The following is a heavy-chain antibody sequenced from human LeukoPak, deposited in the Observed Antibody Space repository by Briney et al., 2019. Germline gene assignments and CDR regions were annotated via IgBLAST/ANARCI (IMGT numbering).Heavy chain of an antibody. Sequence: GASVKVSCKASGYTFTNYYMHWVRQAPGLGLEWMGIINPSGGSTSYAQKFQGRVTMTRDTSTSTVYMELSSLRSEDTAVYYCASMAYGGNSGGSYWGQGTLVTVSS. CDR1: GYTFTNYY. CDR2: INPSGGST. J-gene: IGHJ4*02. D-gene: IGHD4-23*01. V-gene: IGHV1-46*01. CDR3: ASMAYGGNSGGSY.